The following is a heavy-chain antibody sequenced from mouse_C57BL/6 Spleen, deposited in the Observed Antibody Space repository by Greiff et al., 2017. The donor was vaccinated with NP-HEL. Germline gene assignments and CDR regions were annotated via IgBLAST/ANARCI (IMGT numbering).Heavy chain of an antibody. J-gene: IGHJ2*01. CDR3: AIGLHLPPDGYFDY. Sequence: QVQLQQPGAELVKPGASVKVSCKASGYTFTSYWMHWVKQRPGQGLEWIGRIHPSDSDTNYNQKFKGKATLTVDKSSSTAYMQLSSLTSEDSAVYYCAIGLHLPPDGYFDYWGQGTTLTVSS. CDR1: GYTFTSYW. CDR2: IHPSDSDT. V-gene: IGHV1-74*01. D-gene: IGHD2-3*01.